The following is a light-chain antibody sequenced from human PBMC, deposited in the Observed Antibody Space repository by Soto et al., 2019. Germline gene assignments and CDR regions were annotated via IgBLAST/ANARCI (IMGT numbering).Light chain of an antibody. CDR1: SSNIGNNY. CDR2: ETN. CDR3: GTWDSSLSAGV. J-gene: IGLJ2*01. Sequence: QSVLTQPPSVSAAPGQKVTISCSGSSSNIGNNYVAWYQQLPGTASKLLIYETNKRPSGIPDRFSGSKSGTSATLGITGLQTGDEADYYCGTWDSSLSAGVFGGGTKLTVL. V-gene: IGLV1-51*02.